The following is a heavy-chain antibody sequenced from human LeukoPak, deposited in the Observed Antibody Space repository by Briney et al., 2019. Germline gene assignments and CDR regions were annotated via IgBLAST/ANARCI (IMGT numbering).Heavy chain of an antibody. D-gene: IGHD2-2*01. V-gene: IGHV4-39*01. J-gene: IGHJ6*02. CDR1: GVSLTTSGYY. CDR2: ISYSGIT. CDR3: ARHNDYASLMDV. Sequence: SETLSLTCTVSGVSLTTSGYYGAWVRQPPGRGLEWIGSISYSGITYYKPSLRGRVTISGDTAKNQFSLKLSSVTAADTAVYYCARHNDYASLMDVWGQGTTVTVSS.